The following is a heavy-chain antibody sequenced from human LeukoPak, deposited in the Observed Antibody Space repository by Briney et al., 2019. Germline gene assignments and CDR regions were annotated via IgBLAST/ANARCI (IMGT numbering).Heavy chain of an antibody. Sequence: SVKVSCKASGGTFSSCAISWVRQAPGQGLEWMGGIIPIFGTANYAQKFQGRVTITADESTSTAYMELSSLRSEDTAVYYCAVGMYYYDSSGYYKSFDYWGQGTLVTVSS. CDR3: AVGMYYYDSSGYYKSFDY. CDR1: GGTFSSCA. J-gene: IGHJ4*02. CDR2: IIPIFGTA. V-gene: IGHV1-69*13. D-gene: IGHD3-22*01.